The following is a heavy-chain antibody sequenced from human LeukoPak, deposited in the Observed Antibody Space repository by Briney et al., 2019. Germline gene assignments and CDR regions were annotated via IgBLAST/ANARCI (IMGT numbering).Heavy chain of an antibody. CDR2: IKKDGSQK. Sequence: GESLKISCVASGLTVSDHWMSWLRQAPGKGLEWVANIKKDGSQKVYGDSVKGRFTISRDNSKKSLFLHMSGLKEDDTAIYYCGKWGGPETSSFDYWGQGALVTVSS. V-gene: IGHV3-7*01. D-gene: IGHD2-8*01. CDR3: GKWGGPETSSFDY. CDR1: GLTVSDHW. J-gene: IGHJ4*02.